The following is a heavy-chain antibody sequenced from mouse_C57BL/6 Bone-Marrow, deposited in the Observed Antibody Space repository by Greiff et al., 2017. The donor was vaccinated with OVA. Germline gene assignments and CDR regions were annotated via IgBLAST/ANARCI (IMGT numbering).Heavy chain of an antibody. D-gene: IGHD1-1*01. Sequence: QVQLQQPGAELVKPGASVKLSCKASGYTFTSYWMHWVKQRPGQGLEWIGMIHPNSGSTNYNEKFKSKATLTVDKSSSTAYMQLSSLTSEDSAVYYCAIFITTVVVFHYYAMDYWGQGTSVTVSS. CDR1: GYTFTSYW. J-gene: IGHJ4*01. CDR3: AIFITTVVVFHYYAMDY. V-gene: IGHV1-64*01. CDR2: IHPNSGST.